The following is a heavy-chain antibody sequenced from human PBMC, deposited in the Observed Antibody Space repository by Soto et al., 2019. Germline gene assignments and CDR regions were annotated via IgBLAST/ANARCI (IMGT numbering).Heavy chain of an antibody. V-gene: IGHV3-23*01. CDR3: VKNRGSGRPYSYDMEV. D-gene: IGHD3-10*01. CDR2: ISGSGDRT. CDR1: VFTFSSYA. Sequence: GGSLRLSCTTSVFTFSSYAMSCVRRPPGKGLEWVSVISGSGDRTYYAASVEGRFTISRDNSKNTVHLQMNSLRAEDTAVYYCVKNRGSGRPYSYDMEVLGQATTVTVSS. J-gene: IGHJ6*01.